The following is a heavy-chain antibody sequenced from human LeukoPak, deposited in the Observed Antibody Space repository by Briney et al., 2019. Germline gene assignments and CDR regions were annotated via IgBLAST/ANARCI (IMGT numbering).Heavy chain of an antibody. V-gene: IGHV3-30*04. J-gene: IGHJ4*02. Sequence: GGSLRLSCAASGFTFSSYAMHWVRQAPGKGLKWVAVTSFDGSDNYYADSVKGRFTISRDNSKNTLYLQMNSLRPDDTAVYYCARAPGTMIVVDYWGQGALVTVSS. CDR2: TSFDGSDN. CDR3: ARAPGTMIVVDY. CDR1: GFTFSSYA. D-gene: IGHD3-22*01.